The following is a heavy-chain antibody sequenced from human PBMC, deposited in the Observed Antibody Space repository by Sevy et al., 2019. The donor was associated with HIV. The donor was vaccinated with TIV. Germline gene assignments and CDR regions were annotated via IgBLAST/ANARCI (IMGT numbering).Heavy chain of an antibody. Sequence: GGCLRLSCAASGFTVSSNYMSWVRQAPGKGLEWFSVIYSGGSTYYADSVKGRFTISRDNSKNTLYLQMNSLRAEDTAVYYCARDNQIATVRGVDPPAYYYYYMDVWGKGTTVTVSS. CDR3: ARDNQIATVRGVDPPAYYYYYMDV. CDR2: IYSGGST. CDR1: GFTVSSNY. D-gene: IGHD3-10*01. J-gene: IGHJ6*03. V-gene: IGHV3-53*01.